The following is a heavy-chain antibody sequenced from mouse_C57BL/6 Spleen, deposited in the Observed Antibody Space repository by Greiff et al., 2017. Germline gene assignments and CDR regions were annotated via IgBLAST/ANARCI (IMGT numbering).Heavy chain of an antibody. J-gene: IGHJ2*01. CDR2: ISSGSSTI. CDR1: GFTFSDYG. D-gene: IGHD3-3*01. V-gene: IGHV5-17*01. CDR3: ARLMKGHSFDY. Sequence: EVKLVESGGGLVKPGGSLKLSCAASGFTFSDYGMHWVRQAPEKGLEWVAYISSGSSTIYYADTVKGRFTISRDNAKNTLFLKMTSMRSEDTAMYYCARLMKGHSFDYWGQGTTLTVSS.